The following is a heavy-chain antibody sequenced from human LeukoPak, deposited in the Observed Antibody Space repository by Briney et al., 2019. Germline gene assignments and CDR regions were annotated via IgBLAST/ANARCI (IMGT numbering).Heavy chain of an antibody. CDR3: ARWDGLASFFDY. V-gene: IGHV4-59*11. Sequence: ASETLSLTCTVPGGSISSHYWSWIRQPPGKGLEWIGYIYYSGSTNYNPSLKSRVTISVDTSKNQFSLKLSSVTAADTAVYYCARWDGLASFFDYWGQGTLVTVSS. J-gene: IGHJ4*02. CDR2: IYYSGST. CDR1: GGSISSHY. D-gene: IGHD3-10*01.